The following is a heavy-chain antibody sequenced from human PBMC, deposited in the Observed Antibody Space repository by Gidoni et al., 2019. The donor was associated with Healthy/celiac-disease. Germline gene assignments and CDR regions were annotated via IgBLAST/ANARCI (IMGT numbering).Heavy chain of an antibody. CDR1: GFTFSNAW. V-gene: IGHV3-15*07. D-gene: IGHD3-9*01. J-gene: IGHJ4*02. Sequence: VQLVESGGGLVKPGVSLRLSCAASGFTFSNAWMNWVRQAPGKGLEWVGRIKSKTDGGTTDYAAPVKGRVTISRDDSKNTLYLQMNSLKTEDTAVYYCTTEPVNYDILTGYRLGGEYYFDYWGQGTLVTVSS. CDR2: IKSKTDGGTT. CDR3: TTEPVNYDILTGYRLGGEYYFDY.